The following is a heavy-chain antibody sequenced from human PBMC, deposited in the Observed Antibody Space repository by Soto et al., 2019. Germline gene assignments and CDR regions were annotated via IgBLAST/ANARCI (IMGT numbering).Heavy chain of an antibody. V-gene: IGHV4-39*07. J-gene: IGHJ6*03. CDR1: GGSISSSSYY. CDR2: IYYSGST. CDR3: ARAYGYSGYEIYYMDV. D-gene: IGHD5-12*01. Sequence: PSETLSLTCTVSGGSISSSSYYWGWIRQPPGKGLEWIGSIYYSGSTYYNPSLKSRVTISVDTSKNQFSLKLSSVTAADTAVYYCARAYGYSGYEIYYMDVWGKGTTVTVSS.